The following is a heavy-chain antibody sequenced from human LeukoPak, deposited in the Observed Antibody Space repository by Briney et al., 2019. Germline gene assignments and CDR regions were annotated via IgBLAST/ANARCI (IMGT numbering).Heavy chain of an antibody. J-gene: IGHJ4*02. CDR1: GFTFSSHP. D-gene: IGHD6-19*01. CDR3: VSSSGWDTPVDY. Sequence: GGSLRLSCAASGFTFSSHPMSWVRLAPGKGLEWVSSISSSSSYIYYADSVKGRFTISRDNAKNSLYLQMNSLRAEDTAVYYCVSSSGWDTPVDYWGQGTLVTVSS. V-gene: IGHV3-21*01. CDR2: ISSSSSYI.